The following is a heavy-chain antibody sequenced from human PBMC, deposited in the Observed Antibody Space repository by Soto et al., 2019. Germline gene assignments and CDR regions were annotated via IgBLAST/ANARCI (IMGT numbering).Heavy chain of an antibody. V-gene: IGHV3-74*01. CDR3: AGGKGSNTPFDY. CDR1: GFTFTSYW. J-gene: IGHJ4*02. CDR2: INSDGSST. Sequence: EVQLVESGGGLVQPGGSLRLSCATSGFTFTSYWMHWVLQVPGKGLVWVSRINSDGSSTTYADSVKGRFTISRDKAKNTLYLQMNSLRAEDTAVYFCAGGKGSNTPFDYWGQGTLVTVSS. D-gene: IGHD2-2*01.